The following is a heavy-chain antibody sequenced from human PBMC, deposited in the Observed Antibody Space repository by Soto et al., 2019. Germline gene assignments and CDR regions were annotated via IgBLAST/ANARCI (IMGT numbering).Heavy chain of an antibody. Sequence: DVQLVESGGGLVQPGRSLRLSCAASGFKFSDYWMSWVRQAPGKGLEWVGNIKHDTSEAHYADSVKGRFTISRDNAKNSLYLQMNSLRAGDTAVYYCARGPAAAAGTDYFGMDVWGQGTTVTVSS. CDR3: ARGPAAAAGTDYFGMDV. CDR2: IKHDTSEA. V-gene: IGHV3-7*01. CDR1: GFKFSDYW. D-gene: IGHD6-13*01. J-gene: IGHJ6*02.